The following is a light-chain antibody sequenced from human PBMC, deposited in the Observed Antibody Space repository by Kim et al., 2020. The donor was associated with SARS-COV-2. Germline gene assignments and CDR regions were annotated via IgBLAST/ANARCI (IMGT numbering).Light chain of an antibody. CDR1: QRVSSY. Sequence: SPGERATLSSRASQRVSSYLDWYQQKPGQAPRLLIYDASNRATGIPARFSGSGSGTDFTLTISSLEPEDFAVYYCQQRSNWPPYTFGQGTKLEI. CDR2: DAS. V-gene: IGKV3-11*01. J-gene: IGKJ2*01. CDR3: QQRSNWPPYT.